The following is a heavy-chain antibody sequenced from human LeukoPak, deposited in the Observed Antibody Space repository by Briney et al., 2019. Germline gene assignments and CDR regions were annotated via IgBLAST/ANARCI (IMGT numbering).Heavy chain of an antibody. CDR2: TYYRSKWYN. CDR3: ASQAVAGVLGAFDI. V-gene: IGHV6-1*01. CDR1: GDSVSSNSAA. J-gene: IGHJ3*02. D-gene: IGHD6-19*01. Sequence: SQTLSLTCAISGDSVSSNSAAWNWIRQSPSRGLEWLGRTYYRSKWYNDYAVSVKSRITINPDTSKNQFSLQLNSVTPEDTAVYYCASQAVAGVLGAFDIWGQGTMVTVSS.